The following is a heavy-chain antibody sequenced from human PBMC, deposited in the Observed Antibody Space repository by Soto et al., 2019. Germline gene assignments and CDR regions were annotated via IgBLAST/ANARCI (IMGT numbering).Heavy chain of an antibody. D-gene: IGHD6-13*01. J-gene: IGHJ4*02. CDR1: GFTVRSNY. V-gene: IGHV3-66*01. CDR3: TRGGAAATPFDY. CDR2: IYSGSST. Sequence: EVQLVESGGGLVQPGGSLRLSCAASGFTVRSNYMSWVRQAPGTGLEWVSIIYSGSSTYYADSVKGRFTISRDHSKNTLFLQMNSLSVEDTAVYYCTRGGAAATPFDYWGQGTLVTVSS.